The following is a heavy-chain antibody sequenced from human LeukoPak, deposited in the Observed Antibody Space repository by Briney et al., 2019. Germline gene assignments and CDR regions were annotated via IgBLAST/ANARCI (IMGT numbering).Heavy chain of an antibody. D-gene: IGHD3-10*01. V-gene: IGHV3-30-3*01. J-gene: IGHJ5*02. Sequence: PGGSLRLSCAASGFTFSSYAMHWVRQAPGKGLEWVAVISYDGSNKYYADSVKGRFTISRDNSKNTLYLQMNSLRAEDTAVYYCAKAQGYYYGSGSFNWFDPWGQGTLVTVSS. CDR3: AKAQGYYYGSGSFNWFDP. CDR2: ISYDGSNK. CDR1: GFTFSSYA.